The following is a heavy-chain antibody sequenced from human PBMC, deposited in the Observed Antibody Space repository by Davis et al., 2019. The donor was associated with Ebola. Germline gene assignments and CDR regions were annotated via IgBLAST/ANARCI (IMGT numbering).Heavy chain of an antibody. D-gene: IGHD1-7*01. CDR3: ARGFYNWNFQDYFDY. J-gene: IGHJ4*02. CDR2: IAPSGGST. Sequence: ASVKVSCKASEYTFTRYYVHWVRQAPGQGLEWMGAIAPSGGSTIYAQKFQGRVTMTRDTSTSTVYMELSSLRSEDTAVYYCARGFYNWNFQDYFDYWGQGTLVTVSS. V-gene: IGHV1-46*01. CDR1: EYTFTRYY.